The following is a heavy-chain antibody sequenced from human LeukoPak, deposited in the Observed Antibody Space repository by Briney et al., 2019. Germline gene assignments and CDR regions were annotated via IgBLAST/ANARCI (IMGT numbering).Heavy chain of an antibody. CDR3: ARSPRSGGSCYSGADFGAFDI. Sequence: SETLSLTCAVYGGSFSGYYWSWIRQPPGKGLEWIGEINHSGSTNYNPSLKSRVTISVDTSKNQFSLKLSSVTAADTAVYYCARSPRSGGSCYSGADFGAFDIWGQGTMVTVSS. CDR1: GGSFSGYY. V-gene: IGHV4-34*01. CDR2: INHSGST. J-gene: IGHJ3*02. D-gene: IGHD2-15*01.